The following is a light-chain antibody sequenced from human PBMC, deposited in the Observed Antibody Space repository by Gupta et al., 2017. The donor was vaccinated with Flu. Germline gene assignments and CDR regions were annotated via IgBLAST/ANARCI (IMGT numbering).Light chain of an antibody. Sequence: ERATLSCRASQSVSSSYLAWYQQKPGQAPRLLIYGASSRATGIPDRFSGSGSGTDFTLTISRLEPEDFAVYYCQQYGSSRRTFGQGTKVEIK. CDR3: QQYGSSRRT. CDR2: GAS. CDR1: QSVSSSY. V-gene: IGKV3-20*01. J-gene: IGKJ1*01.